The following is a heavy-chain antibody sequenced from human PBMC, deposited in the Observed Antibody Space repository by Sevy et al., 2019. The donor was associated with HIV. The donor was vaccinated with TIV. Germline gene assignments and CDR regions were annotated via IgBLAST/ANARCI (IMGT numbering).Heavy chain of an antibody. J-gene: IGHJ4*02. V-gene: IGHV4-38-2*02. CDR2: IYHSGST. D-gene: IGHD3-16*01. CDR3: TTRGDSALGGVDY. Sequence: SDTLSLTCTVSGYSISSGYFWGWVRQPPGKGLEWIGSIYHSGSTYYNPSLKSRVTISLDTSKNQFSLRLSSVTAADTAIYYCTTRGDSALGGVDYWGQGAMVTVSS. CDR1: GYSISSGYF.